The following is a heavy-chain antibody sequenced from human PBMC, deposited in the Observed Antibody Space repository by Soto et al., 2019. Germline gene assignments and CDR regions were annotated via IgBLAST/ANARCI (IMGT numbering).Heavy chain of an antibody. J-gene: IGHJ6*02. CDR2: IYYSGST. V-gene: IGHV4-31*03. Sequence: PSETLSLTCTVSGGSISSGGYYWSWIRQHPGKGLEWIGYIYYSGSTYYNPSLKSRVTISVDTSKNQFSLKLSSVTAADTAVYYCARGSGIRYFDWLLSPPTMDVWGQGTTVTVS. CDR3: ARGSGIRYFDWLLSPPTMDV. CDR1: GGSISSGGYY. D-gene: IGHD3-9*01.